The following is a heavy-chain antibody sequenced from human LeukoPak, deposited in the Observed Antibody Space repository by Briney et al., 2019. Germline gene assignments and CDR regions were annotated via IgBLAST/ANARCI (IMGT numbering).Heavy chain of an antibody. CDR3: ARAGVYDILTGYYRDY. D-gene: IGHD3-9*01. Sequence: ASVKDSCKSSGYTFTSYDINWVRQATGQGLEWMGWMNPNSGNTGYAQKFQGRVTMTRNTSISTAYMELSSLRSEDTAVYYCARAGVYDILTGYYRDYWGQGTLVTVSS. CDR1: GYTFTSYD. J-gene: IGHJ4*02. CDR2: MNPNSGNT. V-gene: IGHV1-8*01.